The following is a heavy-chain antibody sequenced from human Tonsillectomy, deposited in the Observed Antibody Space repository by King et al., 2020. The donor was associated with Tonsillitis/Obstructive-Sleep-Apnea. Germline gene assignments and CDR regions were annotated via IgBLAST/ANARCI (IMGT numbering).Heavy chain of an antibody. V-gene: IGHV3-7*03. CDR1: GFTFSSYW. Sequence: VKLVESGGDLVQPGGSLRLSCGASGFTFSSYWMSWVRQAPGKGLEWVANIKQDVTEKHYVDSVKGRFTISRDNAENSVYLQMNSLRAEDTALYYCAREAWGSLDSWGQGTLVTVSS. J-gene: IGHJ4*02. D-gene: IGHD3-16*01. CDR3: AREAWGSLDS. CDR2: IKQDVTEK.